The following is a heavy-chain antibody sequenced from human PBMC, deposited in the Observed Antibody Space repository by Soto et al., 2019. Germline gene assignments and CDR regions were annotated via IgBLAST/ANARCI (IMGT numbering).Heavy chain of an antibody. J-gene: IGHJ1*01. V-gene: IGHV1-3*01. Sequence: ASVKVSFKASGYTFTSYAMHWVRQAPGQRLEWMGWINAGNGNTKYSQKFQGRVTITRDTSASTAYMELSSLRSEDTAVYYCARTRANHYYGSGSYNSQYFQHWGQGTLVTVSS. CDR2: INAGNGNT. CDR1: GYTFTSYA. CDR3: ARTRANHYYGSGSYNSQYFQH. D-gene: IGHD3-10*01.